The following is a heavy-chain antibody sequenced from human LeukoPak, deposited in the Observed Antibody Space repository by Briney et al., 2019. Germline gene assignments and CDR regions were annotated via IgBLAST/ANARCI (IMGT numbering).Heavy chain of an antibody. CDR2: MNQLGNEE. J-gene: IGHJ4*02. CDR3: ARGTYYYEF. Sequence: GGSLRLSCAASTFTFSSYWMSWVRQAPGKGLEWVAYMNQLGNEENYLDSVKGRFTISRDNAKNSLYLQMTSLRTEDTAVYYCARGTYYYEFWGQGTLVTVSS. D-gene: IGHD3-16*01. CDR1: TFTFSSYW. V-gene: IGHV3-7*04.